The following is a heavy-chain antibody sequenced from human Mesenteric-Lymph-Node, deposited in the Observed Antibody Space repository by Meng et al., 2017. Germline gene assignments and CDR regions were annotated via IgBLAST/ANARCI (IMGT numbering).Heavy chain of an antibody. D-gene: IGHD1-26*01. Sequence: ASVKVSCKASGYSFSNYEINWVRQAAGQGLEWMGWMNPNSGNTGYAQKFQGRVTMTRNTSISTAYMELSSLRSEDTAVYYCARGPGDVGATDYWGQGTLVTVSS. CDR2: MNPNSGNT. CDR1: GYSFSNYE. CDR3: ARGPGDVGATDY. J-gene: IGHJ4*02. V-gene: IGHV1-8*02.